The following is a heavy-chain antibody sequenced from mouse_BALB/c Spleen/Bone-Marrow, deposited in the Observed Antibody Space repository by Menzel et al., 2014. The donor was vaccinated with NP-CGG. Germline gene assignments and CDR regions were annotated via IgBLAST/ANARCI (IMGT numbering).Heavy chain of an antibody. CDR1: GFSLTNYG. CDR3: AKWDDCGYNYAMDY. D-gene: IGHD1-2*01. CDR2: IWGDGST. J-gene: IGHJ4*01. V-gene: IGHV2-3*01. Sequence: QVQLKESGPGLVAPSQSLSITCTVSGFSLTNYGVSWVRQPPGKGLEWLGVIWGDGSTNYHSALISRLSISKDTSKSQVFLKLNILHTEDTAAYYCAKWDDCGYNYAMDYWGQGTSVTVSS.